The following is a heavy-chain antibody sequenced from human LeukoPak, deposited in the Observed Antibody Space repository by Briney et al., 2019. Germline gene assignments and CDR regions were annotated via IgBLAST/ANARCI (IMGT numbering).Heavy chain of an antibody. J-gene: IGHJ4*02. CDR2: ISYDGSNK. CDR1: GFTFSSYA. V-gene: IGHV3-30-3*01. CDR3: ASVYCSSTSCYLYYFDY. D-gene: IGHD2-2*01. Sequence: GGSLRLSCAASGFTFSSYAMHWVRQAPGKGLEWVAVISYDGSNKYYADSVKGRFTISRDNSKNTLYLQTNSLRAEDTAVYYCASVYCSSTSCYLYYFDYWGQGTLVTVSS.